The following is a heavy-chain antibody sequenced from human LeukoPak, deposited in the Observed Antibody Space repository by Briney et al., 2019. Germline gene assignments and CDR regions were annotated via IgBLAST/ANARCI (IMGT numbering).Heavy chain of an antibody. CDR2: MSPSGGRT. Sequence: ASVKVSCKASGYTFTKYYIHWVRQAPGQGLDWMGIMSPSGGRTSYAQKFQDRVTMTRDTSTSTVYMELSSLRSEDTAVYYCARDLVGYSYGHFDYWGQGTLVTVSS. CDR1: GYTFTKYY. J-gene: IGHJ4*02. V-gene: IGHV1-46*01. D-gene: IGHD5-18*01. CDR3: ARDLVGYSYGHFDY.